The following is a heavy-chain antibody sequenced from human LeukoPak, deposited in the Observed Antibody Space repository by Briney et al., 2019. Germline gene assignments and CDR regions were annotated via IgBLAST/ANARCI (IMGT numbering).Heavy chain of an antibody. CDR3: AKDSYYGSGAYYYYMDV. V-gene: IGHV3-23*01. CDR2: ISGSGGRT. Sequence: HPGGTLRLSCAASGFTFSSYDMSWVRQAPGKGLEWVSAISGSGGRTYYADSVKGRFTISRDNSKNTLYLQTNSLRAEDTAVYYCAKDSYYGSGAYYYYMDVWGKGTTVTISS. CDR1: GFTFSSYD. J-gene: IGHJ6*03. D-gene: IGHD3-10*01.